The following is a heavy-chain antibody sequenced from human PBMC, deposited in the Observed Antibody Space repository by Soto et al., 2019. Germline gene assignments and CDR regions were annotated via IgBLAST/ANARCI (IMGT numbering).Heavy chain of an antibody. CDR3: AKCVVVPAAKGVDAFDI. J-gene: IGHJ3*02. CDR2: ISGSGGST. CDR1: GFTFSSHA. D-gene: IGHD2-2*01. Sequence: EVQLLESGGGLVQPGGSLRLSCAASGFTFSSHAMSWVRQAPGKGLEWVSAISGSGGSTYYADSVKGRFTISRDNSKNTLYLQMNSLRAEDTGVYYWAKCVVVPAAKGVDAFDIWGQGTMVTVSS. V-gene: IGHV3-23*01.